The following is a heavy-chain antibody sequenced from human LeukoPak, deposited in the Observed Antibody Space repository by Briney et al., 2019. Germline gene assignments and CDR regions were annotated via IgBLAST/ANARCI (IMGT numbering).Heavy chain of an antibody. CDR2: FDPEDGET. Sequence: ASVKVSCKVSGYTLTELSMHWVRQAPGKGLEWMGGFDPEDGETIYAQKFQGRVTMTEDTSTDTAYMELSSLRSEDTAVYYCATDLWGMVGAHFDYWGQGTLVTVSS. V-gene: IGHV1-24*01. CDR3: ATDLWGMVGAHFDY. D-gene: IGHD1-26*01. J-gene: IGHJ4*02. CDR1: GYTLTELS.